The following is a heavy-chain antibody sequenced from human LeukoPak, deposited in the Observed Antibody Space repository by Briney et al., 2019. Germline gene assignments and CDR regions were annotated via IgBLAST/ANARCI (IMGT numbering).Heavy chain of an antibody. J-gene: IGHJ4*02. Sequence: GGSLRLSCAASGFTFSSYWMHWVRQAPGKGLVWVSRINSDGSRTNYADSVEGRFTISRDNAKNTLYLQINSLRAEDTAVYYCSTLPLLWFGELHYWGQGTLVTVSS. CDR3: STLPLLWFGELHY. CDR2: INSDGSRT. D-gene: IGHD3-10*01. CDR1: GFTFSSYW. V-gene: IGHV3-74*01.